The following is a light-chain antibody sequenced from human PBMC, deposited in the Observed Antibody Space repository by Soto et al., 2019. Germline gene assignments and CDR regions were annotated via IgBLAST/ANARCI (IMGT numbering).Light chain of an antibody. J-gene: IGKJ3*01. CDR2: GAS. V-gene: IGKV1-27*01. CDR3: QKYNSAPPVT. Sequence: DIQMTQSPSSLSASVGDRVTISCRARQVINNYLAWYQQRPGKGPKLLIYGASTLQSGVPSRFSGSGSGTDFTLTIRSLQPEDVATYYCQKYNSAPPVTFGPGTTVHV. CDR1: QVINNY.